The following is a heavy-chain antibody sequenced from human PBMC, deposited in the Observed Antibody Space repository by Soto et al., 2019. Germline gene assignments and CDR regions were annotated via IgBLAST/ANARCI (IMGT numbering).Heavy chain of an antibody. CDR1: GGSVSSGGYY. CDR2: LYSNGNT. Sequence: QVQLQESGPGLVKPSQTLSLSCTVSGGSVSSGGYYWRWIRQDPGQGREWLGYLYSNGNTYYNPSLKSRIIISSATSQRQFSLRLSSVTAADTAMYFCAMGSLPIQQGFDIWGKGTMVTVSS. J-gene: IGHJ3*02. V-gene: IGHV4-31*03. CDR3: AMGSLPIQQGFDI. D-gene: IGHD2-2*01.